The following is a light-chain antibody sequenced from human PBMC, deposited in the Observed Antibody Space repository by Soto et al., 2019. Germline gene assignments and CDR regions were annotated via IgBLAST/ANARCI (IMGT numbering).Light chain of an antibody. Sequence: DMQMTQSPPSLSASVGDRVTLACQASQDSSNYLNWYQQKPGKAPQVLRHEASNLETEVPSKFSGGGAGTDFTLTITSLQPEDFASYYCQQSYSTTFTFGPGTKVEIK. CDR3: QQSYSTTFT. J-gene: IGKJ3*01. CDR2: EAS. CDR1: QDSSNY. V-gene: IGKV1-39*01.